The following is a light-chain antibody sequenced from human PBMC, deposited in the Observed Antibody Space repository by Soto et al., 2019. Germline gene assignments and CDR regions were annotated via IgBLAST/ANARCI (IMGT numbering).Light chain of an antibody. Sequence: QAVVTQPPSASGTPGQRVTISCSGSSSNIGSNTVNWYQQLPGTAPKLLIYSNNQQPSGVPDRFSGSKSGTSASLAISGLQSEDEADYYCAAWGDSLNGPVFGGGTKLTVL. CDR2: SNN. V-gene: IGLV1-44*01. J-gene: IGLJ2*01. CDR3: AAWGDSLNGPV. CDR1: SSNIGSNT.